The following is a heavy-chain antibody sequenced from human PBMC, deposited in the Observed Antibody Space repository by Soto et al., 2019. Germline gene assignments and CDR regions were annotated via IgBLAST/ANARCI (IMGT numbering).Heavy chain of an antibody. Sequence: QVQLQESGPGLVKPSETLSLTCTVSGGSVSSGSYYWSWIRQPPGKGLEWIGYIYYSGSTNYNPSLQSRVTISVDTSKNQFSLKLSSVTAADTAVYYCAREPGYCSGGSCYYYGMDVWGQGTTVTVSS. V-gene: IGHV4-61*01. D-gene: IGHD2-15*01. CDR2: IYYSGST. CDR1: GGSVSSGSYY. J-gene: IGHJ6*02. CDR3: AREPGYCSGGSCYYYGMDV.